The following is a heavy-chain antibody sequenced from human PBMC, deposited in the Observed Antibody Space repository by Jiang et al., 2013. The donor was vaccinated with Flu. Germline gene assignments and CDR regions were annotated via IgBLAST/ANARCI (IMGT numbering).Heavy chain of an antibody. Sequence: LLKPSETLSLTCAVYGGSFSGYYWSWIRQPPGKGLEWIGEINHSGSTNYNPSLKSRVTISVDTSKNQFSLKLSSVTAADTAVYYCARAIASYYYDSSGYFTPGAFDIWGQGTMVTVSS. J-gene: IGHJ3*02. CDR3: ARAIASYYYDSSGYFTPGAFDI. D-gene: IGHD3-22*01. CDR1: GGSFSGYY. V-gene: IGHV4-34*01. CDR2: INHSGST.